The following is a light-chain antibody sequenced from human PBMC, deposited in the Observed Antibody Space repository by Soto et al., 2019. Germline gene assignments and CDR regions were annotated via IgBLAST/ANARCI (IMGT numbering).Light chain of an antibody. Sequence: EIVLTQSPGTLSLSPGERATLSCRASQSVSSSYLAWYQQKPGQAPRLLIYGASSRATGIPDMFSGSGSGTDFTLTISRLEPEDFAVYYCQQYGSSPRRTFGGGTKVEIK. CDR3: QQYGSSPRRT. CDR2: GAS. J-gene: IGKJ4*01. V-gene: IGKV3-20*01. CDR1: QSVSSSY.